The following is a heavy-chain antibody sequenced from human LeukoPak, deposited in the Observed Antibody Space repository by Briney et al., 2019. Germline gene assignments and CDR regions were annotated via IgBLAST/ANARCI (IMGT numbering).Heavy chain of an antibody. Sequence: SETLSLTCTVSGGSISSYYWSWIRQPPGKGLEWIGYIYYSGSTNYNPSLKSRVTISVDTSKNQFSLKLSSVTAADTAVYYCARDRLQYYYYYGMDVWGQGPTVTVSS. CDR1: GGSISSYY. J-gene: IGHJ6*02. V-gene: IGHV4-59*01. D-gene: IGHD4-11*01. CDR3: ARDRLQYYYYYGMDV. CDR2: IYYSGST.